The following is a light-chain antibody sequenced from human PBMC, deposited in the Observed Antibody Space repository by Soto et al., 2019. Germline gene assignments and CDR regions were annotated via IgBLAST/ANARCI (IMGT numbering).Light chain of an antibody. CDR2: KDN. Sequence: SYELTQPPSVSVSPGQTARITCSGAALPDKYAYWYQQRPGQAPVLVIYKDNERSTGIPERFSGSTSGTTATLTVSGVQAEDEADYYCQSADSSGSYTFGGGTKLRP. V-gene: IGLV3-25*02. CDR3: QSADSSGSYT. J-gene: IGLJ3*02. CDR1: ALPDKY.